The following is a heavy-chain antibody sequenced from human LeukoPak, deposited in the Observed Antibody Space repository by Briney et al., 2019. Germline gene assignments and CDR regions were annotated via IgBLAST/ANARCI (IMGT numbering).Heavy chain of an antibody. CDR1: GGTFSSYA. Sequence: SVKVSCKASGGTFSSYAISWVRQAPGQGLEWMGGIIPIFGTANYAQKFQGRVTITADKSTSTAYMELCSLRSEDTAVYYCARDIVVVVAGEGYYYYGMDVWGKGTTVTVSS. D-gene: IGHD2-15*01. CDR2: IIPIFGTA. J-gene: IGHJ6*04. V-gene: IGHV1-69*06. CDR3: ARDIVVVVAGEGYYYYGMDV.